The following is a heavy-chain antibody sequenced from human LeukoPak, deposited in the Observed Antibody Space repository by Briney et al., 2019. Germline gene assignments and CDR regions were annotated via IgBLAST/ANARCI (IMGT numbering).Heavy chain of an antibody. V-gene: IGHV4-34*01. J-gene: IGHJ6*02. CDR2: INHSGST. CDR1: GGSFSGYY. Sequence: SETLSLTCAVYGGSFSGYYWSWIRQPPGKGLEWIGEINHSGSTNYNPSLKSRVTISVDTSKNQFSLKLSSVTAADTAVYYCARSSRYYCGMDVWGQGTTVTVSS. CDR3: ARSSRYYCGMDV.